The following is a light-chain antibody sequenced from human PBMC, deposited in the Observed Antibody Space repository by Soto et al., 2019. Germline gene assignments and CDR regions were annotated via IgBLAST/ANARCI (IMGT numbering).Light chain of an antibody. CDR3: NSYAGSNNFVL. Sequence: QSALTQPPSASGSPGQSVTISCTGTSSDIGGYNYVSWYQQHPGKAPKLMIYDVNKRPSGVPDRFSGSKSGNTASLTVSGLQAEDEADYYCNSYAGSNNFVLFGGGTKLTVL. V-gene: IGLV2-8*01. CDR2: DVN. J-gene: IGLJ2*01. CDR1: SSDIGGYNY.